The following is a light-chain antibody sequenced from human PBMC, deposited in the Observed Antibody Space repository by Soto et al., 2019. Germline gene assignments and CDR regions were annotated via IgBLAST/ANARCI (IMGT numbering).Light chain of an antibody. CDR1: QSVSSNH. V-gene: IGKV3-20*01. CDR2: DAS. CDR3: QQYGSSRGPFT. Sequence: EIVLTQSPGTLSLSPGERATLSCRASQSVSSNHLAWYQQIPGRTPRLLVYDASSRAPGIPDRFSGSGSGTAFTLTITRREPEDFAVYYCQQYGSSRGPFTFGPGTTVDIK. J-gene: IGKJ3*01.